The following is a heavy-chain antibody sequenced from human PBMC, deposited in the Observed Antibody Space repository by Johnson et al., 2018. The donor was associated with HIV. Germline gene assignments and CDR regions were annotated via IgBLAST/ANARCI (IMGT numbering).Heavy chain of an antibody. J-gene: IGHJ3*02. V-gene: IGHV3-30*02. CDR1: GFTFSNYP. CDR3: AKDKSGRYDDSSGYSLDDAFDI. Sequence: QVQLVESGGGVVRPGRSLRLSCVVSGFTFSNYPMHWVRQAPGKGLEWVAFIRYDGSNKYYADSVKGRFTISRDNSKNTLYLQMNSLRAEDTAVYYCAKDKSGRYDDSSGYSLDDAFDIWGQGTMVTVSS. D-gene: IGHD3-22*01. CDR2: IRYDGSNK.